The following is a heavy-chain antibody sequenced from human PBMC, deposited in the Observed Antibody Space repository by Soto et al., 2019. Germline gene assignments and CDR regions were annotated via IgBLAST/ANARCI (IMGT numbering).Heavy chain of an antibody. J-gene: IGHJ6*02. Sequence: QVQLQESGPGLVKPSQTLSLTCTVSGGSISSGGYYWSWIRQHPGKGLEWIGYIYYSGSTYYNPSLKSRVTISVDTSKNQFPLKLSSVTAADTAVYYCARDEGDYPLIGGMDVWGQGTTVTVSS. CDR2: IYYSGST. CDR3: ARDEGDYPLIGGMDV. V-gene: IGHV4-31*03. D-gene: IGHD4-17*01. CDR1: GGSISSGGYY.